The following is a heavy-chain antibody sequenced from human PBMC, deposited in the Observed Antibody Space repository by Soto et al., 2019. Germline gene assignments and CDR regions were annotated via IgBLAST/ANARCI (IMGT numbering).Heavy chain of an antibody. J-gene: IGHJ5*02. CDR1: GFPFGIYS. CDR3: ARGDRFRCSGDRCFSDGLFLS. V-gene: IGHV3-48*02. CDR2: INGSSSTM. D-gene: IGHD2-15*01. Sequence: EVQLVESGGGLVQRGGSLGLSCAAPGFPFGIYSMNWVRQAPGKGLEWISYINGSSSTMYYADSVKGRFIISRDNADNSLYLQMNSLRDADTAVYYCARGDRFRCSGDRCFSDGLFLSWGQGTLVTVSS.